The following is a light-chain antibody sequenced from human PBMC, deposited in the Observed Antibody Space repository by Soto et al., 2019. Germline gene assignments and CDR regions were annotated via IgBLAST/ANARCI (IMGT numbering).Light chain of an antibody. CDR2: GNS. CDR3: QSYDSSRGV. V-gene: IGLV1-40*01. CDR1: SSNIGAGYD. Sequence: QSVRTQPPSVSGAPGQRVTISWTVSSSNIGAGYDVHWYQQLPGTAPKLLIYGNSNRPSGVPDRFSGSKSGTSASLAITGLQAEDEADYYCQSYDSSRGVFGTGTKLTVL. J-gene: IGLJ1*01.